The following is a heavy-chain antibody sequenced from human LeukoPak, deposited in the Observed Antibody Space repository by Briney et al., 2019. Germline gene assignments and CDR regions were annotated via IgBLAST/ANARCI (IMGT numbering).Heavy chain of an antibody. CDR2: IKQDGSEK. CDR1: GFTFSDYY. CDR3: ASSSSWYYFDY. D-gene: IGHD6-13*01. J-gene: IGHJ4*02. V-gene: IGHV3-7*01. Sequence: PGGSLRLSCAASGFTFSDYYMSWVRQAPGKGLEWVANIKQDGSEKYYVDSVKGRFTISRDNAKNSLYLQMNSLRAEDTAVYYCASSSSWYYFDYWGQGTLVTVSS.